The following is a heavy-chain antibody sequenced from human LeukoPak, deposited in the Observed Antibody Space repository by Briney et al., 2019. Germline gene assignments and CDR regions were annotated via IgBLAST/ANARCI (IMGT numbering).Heavy chain of an antibody. J-gene: IGHJ4*02. D-gene: IGHD3-22*01. CDR3: ARANRHYYDSSGYYSYFDY. Sequence: GASVKVSCKASGYTFTGYYMHWVRQAPGQGLEWMGWINPNSGGTNYAQKFQGRVTMTRDTSISTAYMELSRLRSDDTAVYYCARANRHYYDSSGYYSYFDYWGQGTLVTVSS. V-gene: IGHV1-2*02. CDR2: INPNSGGT. CDR1: GYTFTGYY.